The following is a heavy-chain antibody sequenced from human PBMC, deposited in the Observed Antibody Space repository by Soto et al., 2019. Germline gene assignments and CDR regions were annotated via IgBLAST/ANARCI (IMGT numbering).Heavy chain of an antibody. CDR3: ARLDSGYDPYYFYY. CDR2: ISFDGSNK. Sequence: GGSLRLSCAASGFSFSNFAMHWVRQAPGKGLEWVAVISFDGSNKYYADSVKGRFTISRDNSKNTLFLQMNSLRAEDTAVYYCARLDSGYDPYYFYYWGLGTLVTVSS. J-gene: IGHJ4*02. CDR1: GFSFSNFA. V-gene: IGHV3-30-3*01. D-gene: IGHD5-12*01.